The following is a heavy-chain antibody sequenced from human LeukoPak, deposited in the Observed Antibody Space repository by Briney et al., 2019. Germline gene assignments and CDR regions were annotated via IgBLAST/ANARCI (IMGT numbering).Heavy chain of an antibody. D-gene: IGHD6-13*01. Sequence: GASVKVSCKASGYTFTGYYMHWVRQAPGQGLEWMVWINPNSGGTNYAQKFQGRVTMTRDTSISTAYMELSRLRSDDTAVYYCATLWGIAAAGTPGHFDYWGQGTLVTVSS. CDR3: ATLWGIAAAGTPGHFDY. CDR2: INPNSGGT. V-gene: IGHV1-2*02. J-gene: IGHJ4*02. CDR1: GYTFTGYY.